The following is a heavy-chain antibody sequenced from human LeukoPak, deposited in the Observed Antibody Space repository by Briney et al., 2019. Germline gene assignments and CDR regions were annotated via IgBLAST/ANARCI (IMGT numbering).Heavy chain of an antibody. CDR1: GGSISSYF. CDR3: AGDYSRQLWFDP. CDR2: IYTSGST. V-gene: IGHV4-4*08. D-gene: IGHD2-15*01. J-gene: IGHJ5*02. Sequence: SETLSLTCTVSGGSISSYFWSWIRQSPGKGLEWIGYIYTSGSTNYNPSLKSRVTMSVDTSKNQFSLKLSSVTAADTAVYYCAGDYSRQLWFDPWGQGTLVTVSS.